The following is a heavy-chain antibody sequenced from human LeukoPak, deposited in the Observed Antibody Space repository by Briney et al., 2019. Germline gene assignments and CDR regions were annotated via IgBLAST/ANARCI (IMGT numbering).Heavy chain of an antibody. V-gene: IGHV4-59*01. CDR2: IYYSGTT. Sequence: SETLSLTCTVSVGSTSSYYWSWIRQPPGKGLHWIGNIYYSGTTNYNPSLRSRVTISIDTSKNQFSLKLSSVTAADTAVYYCARGSGSYRNRFDPWGQGTLVTVSS. CDR3: ARGSGSYRNRFDP. J-gene: IGHJ5*02. CDR1: VGSTSSYY. D-gene: IGHD1-26*01.